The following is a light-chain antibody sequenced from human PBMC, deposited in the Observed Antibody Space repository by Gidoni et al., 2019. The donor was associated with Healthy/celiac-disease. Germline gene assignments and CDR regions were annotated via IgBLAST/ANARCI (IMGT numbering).Light chain of an antibody. J-gene: IGKJ4*01. V-gene: IGKV1D-13*01. Sequence: AIQLTQSTSSLSASVGDTVTITCRASQVITNTLAWYQQKPGKAPDLLIFDVSTLQSGVPTSFRGSVSGTDFTLTVTGLQPEDFATYYCQHYNDYSPTFGGGTEVEIK. CDR1: QVITNT. CDR3: QHYNDYSPT. CDR2: DVS.